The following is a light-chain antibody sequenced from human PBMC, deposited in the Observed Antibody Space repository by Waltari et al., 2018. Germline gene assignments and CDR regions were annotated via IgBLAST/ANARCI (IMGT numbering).Light chain of an antibody. Sequence: DIQMTQSPSSLSASLGDRVTIPCQASQDISVFLNWYQQKPGEAPNLLIYDASILQAGVPARFSGGGSGTDFTLTISSLQPEDVATYYCQQYDDLPPFTFGPGTKVDLK. V-gene: IGKV1-33*01. CDR2: DAS. J-gene: IGKJ3*01. CDR1: QDISVF. CDR3: QQYDDLPPFT.